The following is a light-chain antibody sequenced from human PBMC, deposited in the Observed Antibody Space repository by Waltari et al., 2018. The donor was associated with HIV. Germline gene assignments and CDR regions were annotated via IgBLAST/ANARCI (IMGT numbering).Light chain of an antibody. CDR3: QSYDNGLSGWV. CDR1: SSNIGAGYG. CDR2: TDT. J-gene: IGLJ3*02. Sequence: QSVLTQPPSVSGAPGQTITISCTGSSSNIGAGYGVNWYQQHPGTAPKLLIYTDTNRPSGVPNRFSGSRSGTSASLVITGLQAEDEADYHCQSYDNGLSGWVFGGGTKVSV. V-gene: IGLV1-40*01.